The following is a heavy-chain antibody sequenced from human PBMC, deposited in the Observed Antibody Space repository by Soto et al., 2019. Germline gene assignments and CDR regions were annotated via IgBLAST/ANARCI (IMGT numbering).Heavy chain of an antibody. Sequence: EVQLAESGGGLVQPGGSLRLSCAASGFQFSSYEMNWVRQAPGKGLEWVAHISHSGATIFYTDSVKGRFTISRDNTNNSLSLQMNSLRADDTAIYYCARGAFWYTTSTTDDAFDVWGQGTVVTVSS. V-gene: IGHV3-48*03. CDR1: GFQFSSYE. CDR3: ARGAFWYTTSTTDDAFDV. D-gene: IGHD6-6*01. J-gene: IGHJ3*01. CDR2: ISHSGATI.